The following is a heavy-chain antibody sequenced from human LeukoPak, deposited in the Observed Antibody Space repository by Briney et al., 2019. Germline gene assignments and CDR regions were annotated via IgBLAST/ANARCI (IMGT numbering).Heavy chain of an antibody. V-gene: IGHV1-18*01. J-gene: IGHJ6*02. CDR1: GGTFSSYG. Sequence: GASVKVSCKASGGTFSSYGISWVRQAPGQGLEWMGWISAYNGNTNYAQKLQGRVTMTTDTSTSTAYMELRSLRSDDTAVYYCASFIAVAGTVYYYGMDVRGQGTTVTVSS. CDR2: ISAYNGNT. D-gene: IGHD6-19*01. CDR3: ASFIAVAGTVYYYGMDV.